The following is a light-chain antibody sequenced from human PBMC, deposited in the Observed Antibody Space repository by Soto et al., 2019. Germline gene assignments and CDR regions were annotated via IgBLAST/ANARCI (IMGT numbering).Light chain of an antibody. CDR2: KAS. CDR3: QQYESYPMT. Sequence: DSQMTQYPCTLSASVGDRVTITCWASQSISSWLAWYQQKPGKAPKLLISKASTLQSGVPPRFSGSGSGTEFTLTISSLQPDDFAAYYCQQYESYPMTLGGGTKVEIK. V-gene: IGKV1-5*03. CDR1: QSISSW. J-gene: IGKJ4*01.